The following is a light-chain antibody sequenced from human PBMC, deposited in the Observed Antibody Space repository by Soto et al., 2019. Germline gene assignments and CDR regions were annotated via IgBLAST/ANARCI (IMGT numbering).Light chain of an antibody. CDR1: SSNIGSNY. CDR3: STWDDSLSGPV. Sequence: QSVLTQPPSASGTPGQRVTISCSGSSSNIGSNYVYWYQQLPGTAPKLLIYSNSQRPSGVPDRFSGSKSGTSASLAISGLRPEDEADYYCSTWDDSLSGPVLGGGTKLTVL. V-gene: IGLV1-47*02. CDR2: SNS. J-gene: IGLJ3*02.